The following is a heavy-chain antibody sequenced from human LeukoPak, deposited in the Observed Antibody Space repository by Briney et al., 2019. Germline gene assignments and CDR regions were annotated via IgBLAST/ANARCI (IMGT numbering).Heavy chain of an antibody. CDR2: IYSGGST. Sequence: PGGSLRLSCAASGFTVSSNYMSWDRQAPGKGLEWVSVIYSGGSTYYADSVKGRFTISRDNSKNTLYLQMNSLRAEDTAVYYCARENYGDYVSYYGMDVWGQGTTVTVSS. J-gene: IGHJ6*02. V-gene: IGHV3-66*01. CDR1: GFTVSSNY. D-gene: IGHD4-17*01. CDR3: ARENYGDYVSYYGMDV.